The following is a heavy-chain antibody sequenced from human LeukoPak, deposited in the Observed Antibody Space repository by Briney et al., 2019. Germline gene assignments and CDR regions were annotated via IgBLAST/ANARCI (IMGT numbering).Heavy chain of an antibody. Sequence: GGSLRLSCAASGFTVSSNYMSWVREAPGKGREWVSVIYSGGSTYYADSVKGRFTISRDNSKNTLYLQMNSLSAEDTAVYYCARDSVYWGQGTLVTVSS. CDR3: ARDSVY. V-gene: IGHV3-66*01. CDR2: IYSGGST. J-gene: IGHJ4*02. CDR1: GFTVSSNY.